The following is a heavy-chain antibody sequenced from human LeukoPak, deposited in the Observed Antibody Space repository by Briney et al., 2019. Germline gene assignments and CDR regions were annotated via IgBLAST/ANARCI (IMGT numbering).Heavy chain of an antibody. CDR1: GFTFSSYS. Sequence: GGSLRLSCAASGFTFSSYSMNWVRQAPGKGLEWVSSISSSSSYIYYADSVKGQFTISRDNAKNSLYLQMNSLRAEDTAVYYCARDNRVAAAGNDYWGQGTLVTVSS. CDR2: ISSSSSYI. J-gene: IGHJ4*02. CDR3: ARDNRVAAAGNDY. D-gene: IGHD6-13*01. V-gene: IGHV3-21*01.